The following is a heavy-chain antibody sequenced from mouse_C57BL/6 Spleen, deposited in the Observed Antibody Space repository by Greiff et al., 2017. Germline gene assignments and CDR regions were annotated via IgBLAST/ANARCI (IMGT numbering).Heavy chain of an antibody. V-gene: IGHV5-17*01. J-gene: IGHJ1*03. CDR3: ARDYGSSYWYFDV. D-gene: IGHD1-1*01. CDR2: ISSGSSSI. CDR1: GFTFSDYG. Sequence: EVQLVESGGGLVKPGGSLKLSCAASGFTFSDYGMHWVRQAPERGLEWVGYISSGSSSIYYADTVKGRFTISRDNAKNTLFLQMTSLRAEDTAMYYGARDYGSSYWYFDVWGTGTTVTVSS.